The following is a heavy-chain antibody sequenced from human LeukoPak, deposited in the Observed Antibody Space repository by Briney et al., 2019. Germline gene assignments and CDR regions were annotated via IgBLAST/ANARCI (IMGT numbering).Heavy chain of an antibody. J-gene: IGHJ4*02. V-gene: IGHV4-39*01. D-gene: IGHD1-26*01. CDR1: GASISGSGYY. CDR2: IYYSGST. Sequence: SETLSLTCAVSGASISGSGYYWGWIRQPPGKGLEWIGNIYYSGSTYYNAPLQSRVTISIDTSKNQFSLRLKSVTAADTAMYYCAKSGGYGLIDYWGQGTLVTVSS. CDR3: AKSGGYGLIDY.